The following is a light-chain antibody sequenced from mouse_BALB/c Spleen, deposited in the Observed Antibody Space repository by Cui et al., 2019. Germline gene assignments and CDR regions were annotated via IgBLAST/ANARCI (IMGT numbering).Light chain of an antibody. CDR1: QGISSN. Sequence: DILMTQYSSSMSVSLGETVSITCHASQGISSNIGWLQQKPGKSFKGLIYHGTNLEDGVPSRFSGSGSGADYSLTISSLESEDFADYYCVQYAQFPLTFGAGTKLELK. V-gene: IGKV14-100*01. CDR3: VQYAQFPLT. CDR2: HGT. J-gene: IGKJ5*01.